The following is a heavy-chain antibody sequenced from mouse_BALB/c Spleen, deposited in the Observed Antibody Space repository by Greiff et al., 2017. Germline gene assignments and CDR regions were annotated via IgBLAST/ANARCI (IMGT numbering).Heavy chain of an antibody. D-gene: IGHD2-4*01. V-gene: IGHV1-7*01. CDR1: GYPFPSYW. CDR2: IYPSTGYT. J-gene: IGHJ4*01. Sequence: QVQLKESGAALAKPGASVKMSCKASGYPFPSYWIHRVKTRPGQGLEWIGYIYPSTGYTGDNQKFKDKATMTADKSSSTAYMQLSSLTSEGSAVYYWGSYDYARGDYWGQGTSVPVSS. CDR3: GSYDYARGDY.